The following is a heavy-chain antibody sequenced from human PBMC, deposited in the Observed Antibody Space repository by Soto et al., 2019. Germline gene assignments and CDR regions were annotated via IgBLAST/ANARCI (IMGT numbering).Heavy chain of an antibody. Sequence: QLQLQESGSGLVKPSQTLSLTCAVSGGSISSGGYSWSWIRQPPGKGLEWIGYIYHSGSTYYNPSLKSRVTISVDRSKNQFSLKLSSVTAADTAVYYCARDTSTVTSEGPDAFDIWGQGTMVTVSS. CDR2: IYHSGST. CDR1: GGSISSGGYS. V-gene: IGHV4-30-2*01. CDR3: ARDTSTVTSEGPDAFDI. D-gene: IGHD4-4*01. J-gene: IGHJ3*02.